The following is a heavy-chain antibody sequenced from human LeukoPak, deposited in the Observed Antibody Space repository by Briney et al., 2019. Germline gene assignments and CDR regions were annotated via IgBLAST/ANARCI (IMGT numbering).Heavy chain of an antibody. J-gene: IGHJ6*03. CDR3: ARQRLGLAGTPDSYYYYYMDV. CDR1: TGLFTGYW. CDR2: IYPGDSDT. D-gene: IGHD1-7*01. V-gene: IGHV5-51*01. Sequence: GESLKISCKGSTGLFTGYWIGWVRQMPGKGLEWMGIIYPGDSDTRYSPSFQGQVTISVDKSTSTAYLQWSSLEASDTAIYYCARQRLGLAGTPDSYYYYYMDVWGKGTTVTVSS.